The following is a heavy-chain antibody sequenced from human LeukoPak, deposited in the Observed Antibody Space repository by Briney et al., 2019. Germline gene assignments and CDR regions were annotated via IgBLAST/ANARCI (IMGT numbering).Heavy chain of an antibody. J-gene: IGHJ5*02. Sequence: GGSLRLSCAPSGFTFSGYWMHWVRQAPGKGLGWVSRINSDGSSTSHADSVKGRFTISRDYGKNTLYLQMNSLRAEDTAVYYCARSSSGYNYGRFDPWGQGTLVTVSS. V-gene: IGHV3-74*01. D-gene: IGHD5-18*01. CDR1: GFTFSGYW. CDR3: ARSSSGYNYGRFDP. CDR2: INSDGSST.